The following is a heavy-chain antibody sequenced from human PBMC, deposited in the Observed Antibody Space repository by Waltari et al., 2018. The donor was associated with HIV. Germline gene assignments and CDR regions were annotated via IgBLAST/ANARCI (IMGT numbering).Heavy chain of an antibody. J-gene: IGHJ4*02. CDR1: GFTFSSGA. CDR2: ISYDGSAK. CDR3: ARDSTSMVSYFDY. Sequence: QVHLVESGGGVVQPGRSLRLSCSASGFTFSSGAMHWVRQSPGKGLEWVALISYDGSAKYYADSVKGRFTISRDNSKNTLYLQMKNLGTDDTAVFFCARDSTSMVSYFDYWGRGILVTVSS. D-gene: IGHD5-18*01. V-gene: IGHV3-30-3*01.